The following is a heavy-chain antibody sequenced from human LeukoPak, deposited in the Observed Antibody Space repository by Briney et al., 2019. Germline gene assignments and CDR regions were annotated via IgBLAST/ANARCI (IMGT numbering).Heavy chain of an antibody. Sequence: ASVKVSCQAFEYTSSNFYLNWVRQAPGQGLEWMGWINPYTGATIYAQNFQGRVTMTWDASIGTGYVELTRLTSDDTALYYCATSTVTHTRDPWGQGTLVTVSS. CDR2: INPYTGAT. J-gene: IGHJ5*02. CDR3: ATSTVTHTRDP. D-gene: IGHD1-1*01. CDR1: EYTSSNFY. V-gene: IGHV1-2*02.